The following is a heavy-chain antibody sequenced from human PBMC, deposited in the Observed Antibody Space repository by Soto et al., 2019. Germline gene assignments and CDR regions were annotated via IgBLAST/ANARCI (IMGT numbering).Heavy chain of an antibody. CDR2: ISSTTNYI. CDR1: GFTFTRYS. Sequence: KPGGSLRRSCAASGFTFTRYSMSWVRQAPGKGLEWVSSISSTTNYIYYGDSMKGRFTISRDNAKNSLYLEMNSLRAEDTAVYYCARESEDLTSNFDYWGQGTLVTVSS. V-gene: IGHV3-21*06. J-gene: IGHJ4*02. CDR3: ARESEDLTSNFDY.